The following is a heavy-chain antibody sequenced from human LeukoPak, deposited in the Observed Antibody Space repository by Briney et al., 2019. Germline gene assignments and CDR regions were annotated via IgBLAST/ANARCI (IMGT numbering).Heavy chain of an antibody. Sequence: SQTLSLTCTVSGGSISSGGYYWSWIRQHPGKGLEWIGYIYYSGSTYYNPSLKSRVTISVDTSKNQFSLELSSVTAADTAVYYCARALEWLPKFDYWGQGTLVTVSS. CDR2: IYYSGST. D-gene: IGHD3-3*01. CDR3: ARALEWLPKFDY. J-gene: IGHJ4*02. CDR1: GGSISSGGYY. V-gene: IGHV4-31*03.